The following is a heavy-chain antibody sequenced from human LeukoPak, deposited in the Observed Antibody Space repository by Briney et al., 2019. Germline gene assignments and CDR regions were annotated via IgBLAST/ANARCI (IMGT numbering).Heavy chain of an antibody. J-gene: IGHJ4*02. D-gene: IGHD5-18*01. CDR2: ISSSGSTI. Sequence: GGSLRLSCAASGFTFSDYYMSWIRQAPGKGLEWVSYISSSGSTIYYADSVKGRFTISRDNAKNSLYLQMNSLGAEDTAVYYCARGSPLGYSYGNFDYWGQGTLVTVSS. CDR1: GFTFSDYY. V-gene: IGHV3-11*01. CDR3: ARGSPLGYSYGNFDY.